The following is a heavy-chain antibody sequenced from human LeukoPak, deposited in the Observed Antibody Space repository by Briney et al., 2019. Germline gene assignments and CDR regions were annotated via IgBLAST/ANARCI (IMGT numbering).Heavy chain of an antibody. Sequence: ASVKVSCKASGYTFTSYAMHWVRQAPGQRLEWMGWINAGNGNTKYSQKFQGRVTITRDTSASTAYMELSSQGSEDTAVYYCASSYGSGSYFDYWRQGTLVTVSS. CDR2: INAGNGNT. CDR1: GYTFTSYA. V-gene: IGHV1-3*01. D-gene: IGHD3-10*01. CDR3: ASSYGSGSYFDY. J-gene: IGHJ4*02.